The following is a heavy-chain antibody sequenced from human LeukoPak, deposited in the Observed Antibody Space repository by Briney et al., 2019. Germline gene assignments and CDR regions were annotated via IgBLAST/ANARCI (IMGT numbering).Heavy chain of an antibody. CDR1: GGSISSGSYY. V-gene: IGHV4-61*02. D-gene: IGHD3-10*01. CDR2: IYTSGST. CDR3: ARDPRLWLGESAGH. Sequence: SETLSLTCTVSGGSISSGSYYWSWIRQPAGKGLEWIGRIYTSGSTNYNPSLKSRVTISGDTSKNQFSLKLSSVTAADTAVYYCARDPRLWLGESAGHWGQGTLVTVSS. J-gene: IGHJ4*02.